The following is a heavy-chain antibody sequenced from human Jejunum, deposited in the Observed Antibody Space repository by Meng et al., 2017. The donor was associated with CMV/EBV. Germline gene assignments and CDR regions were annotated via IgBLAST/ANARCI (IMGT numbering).Heavy chain of an antibody. Sequence: VASGIAFSIYGMHWVRQAPGKGLEWVAFISNDGSNTYYGDSVKGRFSISRDNSKNTVDLQMNSLSAEDTAVYHCAAHFWSGAFHIWGQGTMVTVSS. CDR3: AAHFWSGAFHI. J-gene: IGHJ3*02. CDR2: ISNDGSNT. D-gene: IGHD3-3*02. CDR1: GIAFSIYG. V-gene: IGHV3-30*02.